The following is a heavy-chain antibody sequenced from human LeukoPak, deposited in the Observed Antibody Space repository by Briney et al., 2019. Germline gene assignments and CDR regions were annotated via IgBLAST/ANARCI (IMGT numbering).Heavy chain of an antibody. CDR1: GGTFSSYA. J-gene: IGHJ4*02. V-gene: IGHV1-69*04. D-gene: IGHD2-15*01. CDR2: IIPMFGIA. CDR3: ARAQVMVVAGPGYYFDY. Sequence: GSAVKVPCKASGGTFSSYALRWVRPAPGQGLEWMGRIIPMFGIANYAQKFQGRVTITADKSTSTAYMKLTSLRSEDTAVYYWARAQVMVVAGPGYYFDYWGQGTLVTVSS.